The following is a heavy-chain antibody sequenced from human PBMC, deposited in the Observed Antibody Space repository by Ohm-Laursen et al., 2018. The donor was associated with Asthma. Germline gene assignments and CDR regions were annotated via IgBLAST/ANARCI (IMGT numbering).Heavy chain of an antibody. V-gene: IGHV3-21*01. CDR2: ISTASSFT. D-gene: IGHD1-26*01. CDR3: ARIGPEWELPGREYSLHH. Sequence: SLRLSCAASGYTFSRYSIHWVRQIPGKGLEWVASISTASSFTYYADSVRGRFTTSRDNARNSVYLQMNSLRAEDTALYYCARIGPEWELPGREYSLHHWGEGTLVTASS. CDR1: GYTFSRYS. J-gene: IGHJ1*01.